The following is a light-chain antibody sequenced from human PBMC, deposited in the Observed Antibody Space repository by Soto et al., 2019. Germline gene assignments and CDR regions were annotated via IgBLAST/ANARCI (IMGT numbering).Light chain of an antibody. CDR2: AAS. Sequence: AIQMTQSPSSLSASVGDRVSITCRASQGMSNVLGWYQQKPGKAPKLLIYAASSLKSGAPSRFSGSGSGTDFTLTISSLQPEDFATYYCLQDYNYPQTFGQGPKVQIK. CDR3: LQDYNYPQT. J-gene: IGKJ1*01. V-gene: IGKV1-6*01. CDR1: QGMSNV.